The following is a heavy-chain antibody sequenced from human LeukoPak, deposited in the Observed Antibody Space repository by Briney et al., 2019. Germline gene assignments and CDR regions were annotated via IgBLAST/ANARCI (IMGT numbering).Heavy chain of an antibody. V-gene: IGHV3-48*02. D-gene: IGHD3-10*01. J-gene: IGHJ4*02. CDR3: ARAKDNYYGSGSYD. CDR2: ISSSSSTI. Sequence: GGSLRLSCAASGFTFSSYAMSWVRQAPGKGLEWVSYISSSSSTIKYADSVKGRFTISRDNAKNSLFLQMNSLRDEDTAVYYCARAKDNYYGSGSYDWGQGTLVTVSS. CDR1: GFTFSSYA.